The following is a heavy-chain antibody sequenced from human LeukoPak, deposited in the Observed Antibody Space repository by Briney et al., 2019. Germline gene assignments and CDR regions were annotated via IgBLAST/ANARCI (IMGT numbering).Heavy chain of an antibody. Sequence: SETLSLTCAVYGGSFSGYYWSWIRQPPGKGLEWIGEINHSGSTNYNPSLKSRVTISVDTSKNQFSLKLSSVTAADTAVYYCARGQIAVAVYFDYWGQGALVTVSS. V-gene: IGHV4-34*01. CDR3: ARGQIAVAVYFDY. J-gene: IGHJ4*02. D-gene: IGHD6-19*01. CDR2: INHSGST. CDR1: GGSFSGYY.